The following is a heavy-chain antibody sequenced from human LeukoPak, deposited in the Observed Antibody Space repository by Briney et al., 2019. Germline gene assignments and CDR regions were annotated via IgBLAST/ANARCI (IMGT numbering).Heavy chain of an antibody. CDR3: ARGRVRGPAGGDFDY. J-gene: IGHJ4*02. Sequence: SQTLSLTCTVSGGSISSGGYYWSWIRQHPGKGLEWIGCIYYSGSTYYNPSLKSRVTISVDTSKNQFSLKLSSVTAADTAVYYCARGRVRGPAGGDFDYWGQGTLVTVSS. D-gene: IGHD3-10*01. CDR2: IYYSGST. CDR1: GGSISSGGYY. V-gene: IGHV4-31*03.